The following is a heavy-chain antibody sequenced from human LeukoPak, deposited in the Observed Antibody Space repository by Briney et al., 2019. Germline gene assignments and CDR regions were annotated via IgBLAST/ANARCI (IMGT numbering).Heavy chain of an antibody. J-gene: IGHJ4*02. V-gene: IGHV3-33*01. CDR1: GFTFRNYG. Sequence: GGSLRLSCAASGFTFRNYGMHWVRQAPGKGLEWVALIWYDGSNKYYTDSVKGRLTISRDNSKDTLFLQMNSLRAEDTAVYYCAREGPRGNSQFDYWGQGTLVTVSS. CDR3: AREGPRGNSQFDY. D-gene: IGHD2/OR15-2a*01. CDR2: IWYDGSNK.